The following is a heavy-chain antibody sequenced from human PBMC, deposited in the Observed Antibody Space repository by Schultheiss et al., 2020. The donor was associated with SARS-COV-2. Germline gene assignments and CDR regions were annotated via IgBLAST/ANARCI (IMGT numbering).Heavy chain of an antibody. J-gene: IGHJ4*02. CDR3: ARGIGYCGSTSCHRSTARPSDY. CDR2: INHSGST. D-gene: IGHD2-2*01. V-gene: IGHV4-34*01. CDR1: GGSFSGYY. Sequence: SETLSLTCAVYGGSFSGYYWSWIRQPPGKGLEWIGEINHSGSTNYNPSLKSRVTISVDTSKNQFSLKLSSVTAADTAVYYCARGIGYCGSTSCHRSTARPSDYWGQGTLVTVSS.